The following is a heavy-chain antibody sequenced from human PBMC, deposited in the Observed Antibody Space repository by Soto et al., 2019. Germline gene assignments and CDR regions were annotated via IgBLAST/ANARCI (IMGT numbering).Heavy chain of an antibody. D-gene: IGHD4-17*01. J-gene: IGHJ3*02. CDR1: GGSMSSYY. CDR2: IYYSGST. CDR3: ARSIYGAPFDI. Sequence: SETLSLTCTVSGGSMSSYYWSWIRQPPGKGLQWIGYIYYSGSTNYNPSLKSRVTISVDTSKSQFSLKLRSVTAADTAVYYCARSIYGAPFDIWGQGTMVTVSS. V-gene: IGHV4-59*01.